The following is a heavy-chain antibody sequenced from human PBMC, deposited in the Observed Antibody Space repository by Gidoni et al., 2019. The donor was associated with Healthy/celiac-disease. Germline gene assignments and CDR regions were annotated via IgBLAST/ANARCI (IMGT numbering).Heavy chain of an antibody. D-gene: IGHD2-2*01. V-gene: IGHV5-51*01. J-gene: IGHJ5*02. CDR1: GYSFTSYW. Sequence: EVQLVQSGAEVKKPGESLKISCKGSGYSFTSYWIGWVRQMPGKGLEWMGIIYPGDSDTRYSPSFQGQVTISADKSISTAYLQWSSLKASDTTMYYCARGTMVVPAAKSGHLGLGYNWFDPWGQGTLVTVSS. CDR3: ARGTMVVPAAKSGHLGLGYNWFDP. CDR2: IYPGDSDT.